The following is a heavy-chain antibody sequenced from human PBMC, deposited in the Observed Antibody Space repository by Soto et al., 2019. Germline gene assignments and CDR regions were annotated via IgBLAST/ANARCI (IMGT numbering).Heavy chain of an antibody. D-gene: IGHD5-18*01. J-gene: IGHJ6*04. V-gene: IGHV4-34*01. CDR2: INHSGST. CDR1: CGTCIDLC. Sequence: AVFCGTCIDLCGRRILHTQRKGLEWIGEINHSGSTNYNPSLKSRVTISVDTSKNQFSLKLSSVTAADPAVYYCARIRGYSYYASPGGDVWGKGTTVTVSS. CDR3: ARIRGYSYYASPGGDV.